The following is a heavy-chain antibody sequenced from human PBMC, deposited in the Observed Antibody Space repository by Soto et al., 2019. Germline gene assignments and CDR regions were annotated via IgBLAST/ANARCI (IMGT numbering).Heavy chain of an antibody. J-gene: IGHJ4*02. CDR2: IFHTGGT. CDR3: ARVFSSGSGWMYYFDF. Sequence: QVQLQESGPGLVKPSETLSLTCTVSSDCIAGENWWSWVRQPPGMGLEWIGEIFHTGGTNYNPSLKGRVSMEVDKSKNQFSLKLISATAADTAVYYCARVFSSGSGWMYYFDFWGQGTLVSVSS. D-gene: IGHD6-25*01. CDR1: SDCIAGENW. V-gene: IGHV4-4*02.